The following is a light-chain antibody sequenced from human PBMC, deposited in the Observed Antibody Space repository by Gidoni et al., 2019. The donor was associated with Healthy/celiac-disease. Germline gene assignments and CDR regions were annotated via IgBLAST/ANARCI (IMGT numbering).Light chain of an antibody. V-gene: IGKV3-15*01. Sequence: EIVMTQSPATLSVSPGERATLSCRASQSVSSNLAWYQQKPGQAPRLLIYGASTRATGIPARFSGSGSGTEFTHTISSLQSEDFAVYYCQQYNNWPPLFXXXTKLEIK. CDR3: QQYNNWPPL. J-gene: IGKJ2*01. CDR1: QSVSSN. CDR2: GAS.